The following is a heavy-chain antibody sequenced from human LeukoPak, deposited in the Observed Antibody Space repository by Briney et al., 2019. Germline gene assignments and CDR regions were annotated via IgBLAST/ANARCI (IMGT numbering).Heavy chain of an antibody. CDR2: IKPDGSQI. Sequence: GGSLRLSCAASGFTFSTYWMTWVRQAPGKGLEWVANIKPDGSQIYYVDSVKGRFTISRDNAKSSLYLQMNSLRAEDTAVYYCARDKIVGATLLDYWGQGALVIVSS. CDR3: ARDKIVGATLLDY. D-gene: IGHD1-26*01. J-gene: IGHJ4*02. V-gene: IGHV3-7*01. CDR1: GFTFSTYW.